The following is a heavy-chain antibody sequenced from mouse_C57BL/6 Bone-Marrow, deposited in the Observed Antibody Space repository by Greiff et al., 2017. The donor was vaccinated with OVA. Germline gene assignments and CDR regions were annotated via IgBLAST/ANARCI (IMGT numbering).Heavy chain of an antibody. CDR1: GYTLTSYW. J-gene: IGHJ4*01. D-gene: IGHD1-1*01. V-gene: IGHV1-53*01. CDR2: INPSNGGT. CDR3: ARGYYMDY. Sequence: VQLQQSGTELVKPGASVKLSCKASGYTLTSYWMHWVKQRPGQGLEWIGNINPSNGGTNYNEKFKSTATLTVDTSSSTAYMVLHSLTSEDSAVYFCARGYYMDYWGQGTSVTVSS.